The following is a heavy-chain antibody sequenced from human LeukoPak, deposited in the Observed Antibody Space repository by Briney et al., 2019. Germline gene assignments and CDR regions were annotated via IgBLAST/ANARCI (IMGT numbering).Heavy chain of an antibody. J-gene: IGHJ4*02. Sequence: SGGSLRLSCVTSGFTFSTYAMSWVRQAPGKGLEWVSSISGSGGSTYYADSVKGRFTISRDNAKSSLYLQMNSLRDEDTAVYYRARDRYYGSGSYYYFDYWGQGTLVTVSS. V-gene: IGHV3-23*01. CDR3: ARDRYYGSGSYYYFDY. CDR2: ISGSGGST. D-gene: IGHD3-10*01. CDR1: GFTFSTYA.